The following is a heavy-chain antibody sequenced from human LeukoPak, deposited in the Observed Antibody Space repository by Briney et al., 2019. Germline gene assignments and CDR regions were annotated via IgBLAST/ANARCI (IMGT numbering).Heavy chain of an antibody. V-gene: IGHV3-21*01. Sequence: GGCLRLSCAASGFTFSTYNMNWVRQAPGKGLEWVSSISSGSSYIYYADSVKGRFTVSRDNAKNSLYLQINSLRVGDTAVYFCARVGAATFYWYYMDVWGKGTTVTVSS. D-gene: IGHD2-15*01. CDR1: GFTFSTYN. CDR3: ARVGAATFYWYYMDV. CDR2: ISSGSSYI. J-gene: IGHJ6*03.